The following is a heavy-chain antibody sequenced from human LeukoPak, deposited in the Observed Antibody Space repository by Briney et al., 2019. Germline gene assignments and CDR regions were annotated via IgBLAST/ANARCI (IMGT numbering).Heavy chain of an antibody. J-gene: IGHJ4*02. CDR3: AREGGGRYYDSSGYFDY. V-gene: IGHV4-31*03. D-gene: IGHD3-22*01. Sequence: SSTLFLTCTFSDSSISSGGYYWSWIRQHPGKGLEWIGYIYFSGSTYYNPSLKSRVTISVDTSKNQFSLKLSFVTAADTAVYYCAREGGGRYYDSSGYFDYWGQGTLVTVSS. CDR2: IYFSGST. CDR1: DSSISSGGYY.